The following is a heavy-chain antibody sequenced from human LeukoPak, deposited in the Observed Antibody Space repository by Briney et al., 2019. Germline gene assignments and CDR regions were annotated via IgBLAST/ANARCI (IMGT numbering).Heavy chain of an antibody. D-gene: IGHD6-6*01. CDR3: ARDPATSSYYSYYYMDV. V-gene: IGHV3-21*01. CDR1: GFTFSTYA. J-gene: IGHJ6*03. Sequence: GGSLRLSCVASGFTFSTYAMNWVRQAPGKGLEWVSFVSPSSTYTYYADSVKGRFTISRDNAKNSLYLQMYSLRAEDTAVYYCARDPATSSYYSYYYMDVWGKGTTVTVSS. CDR2: VSPSSTYT.